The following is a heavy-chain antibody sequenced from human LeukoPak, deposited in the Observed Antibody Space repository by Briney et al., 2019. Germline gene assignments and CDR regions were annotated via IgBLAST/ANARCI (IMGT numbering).Heavy chain of an antibody. J-gene: IGHJ4*02. CDR3: AKDQEILVVPAAINY. Sequence: GGSLRLSCAASGFTFSSYAMSWVRQAPGKGLEWVSAISGSGGSTYYADSVKGRFTISRDNSKNTLYLQMNSLRAEDTAVYYCAKDQEILVVPAAINYWGQGTLVTVSS. V-gene: IGHV3-23*01. D-gene: IGHD2-2*02. CDR2: ISGSGGST. CDR1: GFTFSSYA.